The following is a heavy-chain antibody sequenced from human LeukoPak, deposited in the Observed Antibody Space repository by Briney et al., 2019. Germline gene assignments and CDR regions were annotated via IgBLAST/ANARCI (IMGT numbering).Heavy chain of an antibody. Sequence: GGSLRLSCAASGFTFSSYGMHWVRQAPGKGLEWVAFIRYDGSNKYYADSVKGRFTISRDNSKNTLYLQMNSLRAEDTAVYYCAKTDTGYSSSWNAFDIWGQGTMVTVSS. CDR2: IRYDGSNK. CDR3: AKTDTGYSSSWNAFDI. D-gene: IGHD6-13*01. J-gene: IGHJ3*02. V-gene: IGHV3-30*02. CDR1: GFTFSSYG.